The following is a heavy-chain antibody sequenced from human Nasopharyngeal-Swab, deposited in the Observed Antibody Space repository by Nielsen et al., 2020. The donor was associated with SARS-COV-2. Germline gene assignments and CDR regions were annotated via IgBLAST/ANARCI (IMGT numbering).Heavy chain of an antibody. CDR2: IYYSGST. V-gene: IGHV4-39*01. D-gene: IGHD3-10*01. J-gene: IGHJ6*02. Sequence: WIRQPPGKGLEWIGSIYYSGSTYYNPSLKSRVTISVGTSKNQFSLKLSSVTAADTAVYYCASPLWFGELLPASYYYYGMDVWGQGTTVTVSS. CDR3: ASPLWFGELLPASYYYYGMDV.